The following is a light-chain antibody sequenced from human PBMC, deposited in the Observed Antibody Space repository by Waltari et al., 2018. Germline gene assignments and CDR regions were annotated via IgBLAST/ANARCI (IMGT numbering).Light chain of an antibody. CDR2: RNK. CDR1: SSNIGSRY. V-gene: IGLV1-47*01. CDR3: AAGWDYSLGAVP. J-gene: IGLJ2*01. Sequence: QSVLTQPPAASGTPGQRGTISCSGRSSNIGSRYVNWSQQHPGTAPTPLIYRNKQRPSGVPGRFSGSKSGPSASLAISGLRSEDEADYYCAAGWDYSLGAVPFGGGTKLTVL.